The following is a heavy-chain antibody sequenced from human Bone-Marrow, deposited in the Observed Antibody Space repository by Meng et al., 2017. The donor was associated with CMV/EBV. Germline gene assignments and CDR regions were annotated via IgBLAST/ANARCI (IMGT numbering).Heavy chain of an antibody. CDR2: ISAYSGNT. Sequence: ASVKVSCKASGYTFTSYGISWVRQAPGQGLEWMGWISAYSGNTNYAQKLQGRVTMTTDTSTSTAYMELSSLRSEDTAVYYCARGGIAAPRDYFDYWGQGTLVTVSS. CDR1: GYTFTSYG. D-gene: IGHD6-13*01. J-gene: IGHJ4*02. CDR3: ARGGIAAPRDYFDY. V-gene: IGHV1-18*01.